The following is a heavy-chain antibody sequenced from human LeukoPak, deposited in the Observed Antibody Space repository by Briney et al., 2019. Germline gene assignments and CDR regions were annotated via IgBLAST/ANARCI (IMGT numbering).Heavy chain of an antibody. Sequence: SETLSLTCTVSGGSISSYYWSWIRQPPGKGLEWIGYIYCSGSTNYNPSLKSRVTISVDTSKNQFSLKLSSVTAADTAVYYCAGLGYCSSTSCRGPWGQGTSVTVSS. CDR2: IYCSGST. D-gene: IGHD2-2*01. V-gene: IGHV4-59*12. J-gene: IGHJ4*02. CDR1: GGSISSYY. CDR3: AGLGYCSSTSCRGP.